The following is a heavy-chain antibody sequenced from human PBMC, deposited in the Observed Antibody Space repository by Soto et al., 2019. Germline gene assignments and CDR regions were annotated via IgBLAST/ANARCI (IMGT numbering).Heavy chain of an antibody. CDR3: WKDQKITALIDFDS. CDR2: VSYDGSNK. Sequence: QVQLVESGGGVVQPGASLTLSCEASGFTFRNYGMHWVRQAPGKGLEWVAVVSYDGSNKLYAGSVKGRFNISRDNSKKTLFLQINRPGDEETAWYFFWKDQKITALIDFDSWGQGTLVTVSS. J-gene: IGHJ4*02. D-gene: IGHD3-16*01. CDR1: GFTFRNYG. V-gene: IGHV3-30*18.